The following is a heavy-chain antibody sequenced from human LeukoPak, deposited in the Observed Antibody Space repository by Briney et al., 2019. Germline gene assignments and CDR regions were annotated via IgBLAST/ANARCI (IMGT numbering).Heavy chain of an antibody. CDR1: GYTFTSYD. Sequence: ASVKVSCKASGYTFTSYDINWVRQATGQGLEWMGWMNPNSGNTGYAQKFQGRVTMTRNTSISTAYMELSSLRSEDTAAYYCARAYYDSSGYYPRFDYWGQGTLVTVSS. J-gene: IGHJ4*02. CDR2: MNPNSGNT. CDR3: ARAYYDSSGYYPRFDY. D-gene: IGHD3-22*01. V-gene: IGHV1-8*01.